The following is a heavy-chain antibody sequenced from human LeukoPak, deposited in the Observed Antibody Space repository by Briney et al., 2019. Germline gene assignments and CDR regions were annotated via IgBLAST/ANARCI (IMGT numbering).Heavy chain of an antibody. CDR2: ISGSGGST. J-gene: IGHJ4*02. V-gene: IGHV3-23*01. CDR3: AKDTGHSSGGAKFDY. Sequence: GGSLRLSCVASGFTFSSYAMSWVRPAPGKGLEWVSAISGSGGSTYYADSVKGRFTISRDNSKNTLYLQMNSLRAEDTAVYYCAKDTGHSSGGAKFDYGGQGTLVTVSS. D-gene: IGHD6-19*01. CDR1: GFTFSSYA.